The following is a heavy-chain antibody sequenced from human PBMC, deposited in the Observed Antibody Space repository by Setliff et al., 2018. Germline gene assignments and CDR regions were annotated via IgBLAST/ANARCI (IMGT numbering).Heavy chain of an antibody. J-gene: IGHJ5*02. V-gene: IGHV4-61*09. CDR2: IYTSWST. Sequence: KTSETLSLTCTVSDDSISSRHYYWSWIRQPAGKGLEWLGQIYTSWSTNYNPSLKGRATLSIDASKKQFSLKLTSVTAADTAVYYCARQKVRACTTTNCQVRFDPWGRGTLVTVSS. CDR1: DDSISSRHYY. D-gene: IGHD2-2*01. CDR3: ARQKVRACTTTNCQVRFDP.